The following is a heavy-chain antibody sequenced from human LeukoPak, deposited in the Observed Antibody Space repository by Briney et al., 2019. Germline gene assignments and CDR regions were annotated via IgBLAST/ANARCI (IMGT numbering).Heavy chain of an antibody. V-gene: IGHV3-7*01. D-gene: IGHD6-13*01. J-gene: IGHJ6*03. CDR2: INQDGSQK. CDR1: GFAFSSYW. CDR3: ARGLRGVAAAGTYYMDV. Sequence: GGSLRLSCAASGFAFSSYWMTWVRQAPGKGLEWVANINQDGSQKYYVDSVKGRFTISRDNAKNSLYLQMNSLRAEDTAVYYCARGLRGVAAAGTYYMDVWGKGTTVTVSS.